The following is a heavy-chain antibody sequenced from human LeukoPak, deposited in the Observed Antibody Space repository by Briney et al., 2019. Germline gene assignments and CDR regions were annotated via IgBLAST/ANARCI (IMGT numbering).Heavy chain of an antibody. D-gene: IGHD6-19*01. J-gene: IGHJ3*02. V-gene: IGHV4-59*08. CDR1: GGSMSNNY. CDR2: ISYRGDT. CDR3: ARQISYSNAWTTI. Sequence: PSETLSLTCTVSGGSMSNNYWSWIRPPPGKGLEWIGYISYRGDTSYNPSLKSRVTISEDTSKNQFSLKLSSVTAADTAVYFCARQISYSNAWTTIWGQGTMVTVSS.